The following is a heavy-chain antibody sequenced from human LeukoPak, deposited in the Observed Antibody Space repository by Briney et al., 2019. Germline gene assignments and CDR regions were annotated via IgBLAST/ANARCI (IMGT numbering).Heavy chain of an antibody. J-gene: IGHJ2*01. CDR1: GYTFSNYD. CDR3: ARSPGRAEPFDL. CDR2: ISAYNGNT. Sequence: ASVTVSCTASGYTFSNYDISWVRQAPGQGLEWMGWISAYNGNTNYAQKLQGRVTITTDTSTSTAYMELRSLRSDDTAVYYCARSPGRAEPFDLWGRGTLVTVSS. D-gene: IGHD6-13*01. V-gene: IGHV1-18*01.